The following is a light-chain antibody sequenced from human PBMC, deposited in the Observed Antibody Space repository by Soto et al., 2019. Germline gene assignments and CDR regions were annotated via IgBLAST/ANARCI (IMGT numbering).Light chain of an antibody. J-gene: IGLJ1*01. CDR1: SSNIGSNY. Sequence: QAVLTQPPSASGAPRQRGTISCSGSSSNIGSNYVYWYQQLPGTAPKLLIYRNNQRPSGVPDRFSGSKSGTSASLAISGLRSEDEADYYCAAWDDSLSAFYVFGTGTKVT. V-gene: IGLV1-47*01. CDR2: RNN. CDR3: AAWDDSLSAFYV.